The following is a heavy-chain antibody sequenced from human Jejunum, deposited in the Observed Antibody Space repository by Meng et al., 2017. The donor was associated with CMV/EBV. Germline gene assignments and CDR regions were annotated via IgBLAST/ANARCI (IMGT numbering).Heavy chain of an antibody. J-gene: IGHJ4*02. CDR3: ASDRSYHYDTTGYSLGN. CDR2: ISHSGTTV. Sequence: FSVSGVHWVRQAPGKGLEWISHISHSGTTVYYSDSVKGRFTISRDNAKYTLYLQLDNLRAEDTAMYYCASDRSYHYDTTGYSLGNWGRGTLVTVSS. D-gene: IGHD3-9*01. CDR1: FSVSG. V-gene: IGHV3-48*04.